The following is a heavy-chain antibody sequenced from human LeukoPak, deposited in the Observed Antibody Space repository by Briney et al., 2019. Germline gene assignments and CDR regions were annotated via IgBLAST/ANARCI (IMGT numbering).Heavy chain of an antibody. D-gene: IGHD1-20*01. V-gene: IGHV3-15*01. CDR2: IKSETDGGTT. CDR3: TTVLTGTTRGY. J-gene: IGHJ4*02. CDR1: GFTFSNAW. Sequence: PGGSLRLSCAASGFTFSNAWMSWVRQAPGKGLEWVGRIKSETDGGTTDYAAPVKGRFTISRDDSKNTLYLQMNSLKTEDTAVYYCTTVLTGTTRGYWGQGTLVTVSS.